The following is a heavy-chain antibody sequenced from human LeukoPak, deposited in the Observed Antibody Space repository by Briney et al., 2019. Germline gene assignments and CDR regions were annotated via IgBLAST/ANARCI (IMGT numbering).Heavy chain of an antibody. J-gene: IGHJ6*03. CDR1: GGSISSSSYY. Sequence: SETLSLTSTVSGGSISSSSYYWGWIRQPPGKGLEWIGSIYYSGSTYYNPSLKSRVTISVDTSKNQFSLKLSSVTAADTAVYYCAREHCSGGSCYSIYYYYYMDVWGKGTTVTVSS. CDR3: AREHCSGGSCYSIYYYYYMDV. D-gene: IGHD2-15*01. V-gene: IGHV4-39*07. CDR2: IYYSGST.